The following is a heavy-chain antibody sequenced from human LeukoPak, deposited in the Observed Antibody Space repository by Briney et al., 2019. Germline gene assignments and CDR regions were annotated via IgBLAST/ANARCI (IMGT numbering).Heavy chain of an antibody. CDR3: ARGYCSSTGCYRFDY. D-gene: IGHD2-2*01. CDR1: GGSVSSYY. V-gene: IGHV4-59*08. CDR2: IYYSGST. J-gene: IGHJ4*02. Sequence: SETLSLTCTVSGGSVSSYYWSWIRQPPGKGLEWIGYIYYSGSTNYNPSLKSRVTISVDTSKNQSSLKLSSVTAADTAVYYCARGYCSSTGCYRFDYWGQGTLVTVSS.